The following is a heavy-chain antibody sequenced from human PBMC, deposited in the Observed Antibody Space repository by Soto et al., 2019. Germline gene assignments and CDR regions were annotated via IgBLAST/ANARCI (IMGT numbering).Heavy chain of an antibody. V-gene: IGHV4-39*01. D-gene: IGHD2-15*01. CDR1: GGSISSSSYY. CDR2: IYYSGST. J-gene: IGHJ5*02. Sequence: SETLSLTCTVSGGSISSSSYYWGWIRQPPGKGLEWIGSIYYSGSTYYNPSLKSRVTISVDTSKNQFSLKLSSVTAADTAVYYCASHRSPPYNWFGPWGQGTLVTVS. CDR3: ASHRSPPYNWFGP.